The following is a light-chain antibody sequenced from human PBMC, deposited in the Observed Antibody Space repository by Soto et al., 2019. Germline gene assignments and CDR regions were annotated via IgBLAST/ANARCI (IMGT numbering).Light chain of an antibody. J-gene: IGLJ2*01. V-gene: IGLV1-36*01. Sequence: QSVLTQPPSVSEVPRQRVTLSCSGSSSNIGKNPVNWYQQLPGKAPKLLIYYDDVLPSGVSDRFSGPKSGTSASLAINGLQSEDDGVYYCAAWDDSLNSVLFGGGTKLTVL. CDR3: AAWDDSLNSVL. CDR2: YDD. CDR1: SSNIGKNP.